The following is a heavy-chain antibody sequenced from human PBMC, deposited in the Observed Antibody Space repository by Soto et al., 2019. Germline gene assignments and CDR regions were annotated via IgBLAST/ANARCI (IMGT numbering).Heavy chain of an antibody. J-gene: IGHJ6*02. D-gene: IGHD4-17*01. CDR1: GFTFSTYW. Sequence: EVQLVESGGGLVQPGGYLRLSCAASGFTFSTYWLHWVRQTPGKGLVCVSRINSDGSSTNYADSVKSRFTIFRDNAKNTLYLQMNSLRAEDTAVYYCARVDGDYTMDVWGQGTTVTVSS. V-gene: IGHV3-74*01. CDR2: INSDGSST. CDR3: ARVDGDYTMDV.